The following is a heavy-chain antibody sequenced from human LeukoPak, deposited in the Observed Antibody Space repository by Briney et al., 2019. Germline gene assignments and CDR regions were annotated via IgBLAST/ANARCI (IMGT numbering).Heavy chain of an antibody. Sequence: RASVKVSCKASGYTFTGYYMHWVRQAPGQGLEWMGWINPNSGGTNYAQKFQGRVTMTRDTSTGTAYMELRSLRSDDTAVYYCARDVYDSSGYSLDYWGQGTLVTVSS. V-gene: IGHV1-2*02. CDR3: ARDVYDSSGYSLDY. CDR2: INPNSGGT. D-gene: IGHD3-22*01. J-gene: IGHJ4*02. CDR1: GYTFTGYY.